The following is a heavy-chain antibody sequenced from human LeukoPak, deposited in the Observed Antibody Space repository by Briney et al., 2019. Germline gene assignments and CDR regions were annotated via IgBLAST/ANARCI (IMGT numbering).Heavy chain of an antibody. Sequence: ASVKVSCKASGYTLDIYGINWVRQAPGQGLEWMGWISGNNVKTNYAQRFQGRVTMTTDTSTSTSYMELRSLRSDDTAVYYCARRGAAAPHLADPWGQGTLVTVSP. D-gene: IGHD2-15*01. CDR1: GYTLDIYG. CDR3: ARRGAAAPHLADP. CDR2: ISGNNVKT. J-gene: IGHJ5*02. V-gene: IGHV1-18*01.